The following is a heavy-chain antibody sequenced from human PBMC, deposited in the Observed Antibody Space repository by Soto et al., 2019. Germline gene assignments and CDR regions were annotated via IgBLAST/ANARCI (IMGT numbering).Heavy chain of an antibody. CDR2: IIPILGIA. V-gene: IGHV1-69*08. D-gene: IGHD3-10*01. Sequence: QVQLVQSGAEVKKPGSSVKVSCKASGGTFSSYTISWVRQAPGQGLEWMGRIIPILGIANYAQKFQGRVTITADKSTSTAYMELSSLRSEDTAVYYCAREKYYYGSGAFFDYWGQGTLVTVSS. CDR3: AREKYYYGSGAFFDY. J-gene: IGHJ4*02. CDR1: GGTFSSYT.